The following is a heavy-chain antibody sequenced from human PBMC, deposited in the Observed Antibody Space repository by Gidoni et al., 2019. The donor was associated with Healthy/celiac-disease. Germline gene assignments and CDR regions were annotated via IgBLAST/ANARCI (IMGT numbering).Heavy chain of an antibody. CDR1: GFTFDDYA. Sequence: EVQLVESGGGLVQPGRSLRLSCAASGFTFDDYAMHWVRQAPGKGLGWVSGISWNSGSIGYADSVKGRFTISRDNAKNSLYLQMNSLRAEDTALYYCATSLAVTDEHYFDYWGQGTLVTVSS. CDR3: ATSLAVTDEHYFDY. D-gene: IGHD2-21*02. J-gene: IGHJ4*02. CDR2: ISWNSGSI. V-gene: IGHV3-9*01.